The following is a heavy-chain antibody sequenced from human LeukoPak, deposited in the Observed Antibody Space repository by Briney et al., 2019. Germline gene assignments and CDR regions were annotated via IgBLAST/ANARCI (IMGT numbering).Heavy chain of an antibody. V-gene: IGHV4-4*02. Sequence: PSETLSLTCAVSGGSIIRNNWWSWVRQPPGKGLEWIGEIHHSGSTNYNTSLKSRVTISLDKSKNQFSLKLTSVTAADTAMYYCARGDESVSNTSCSVWGQGTRVTVSS. CDR2: IHHSGST. CDR1: GGSIIRNNW. D-gene: IGHD2-2*01. CDR3: ARGDESVSNTSCSV. J-gene: IGHJ4*02.